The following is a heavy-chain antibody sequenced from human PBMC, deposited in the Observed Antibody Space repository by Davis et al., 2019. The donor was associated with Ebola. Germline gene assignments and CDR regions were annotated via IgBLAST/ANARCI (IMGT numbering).Heavy chain of an antibody. V-gene: IGHV1-69*06. J-gene: IGHJ4*02. D-gene: IGHD6-13*01. Sequence: SVKVSCKASGNTISTYTVDWVRQAPGQGLEWMGGIIPIFGTTNYAQKFRGRVMITADKSTSTVYMELSSLRSEDTAVYYCARGGAIAAFLGGYWGQGTLVTVSS. CDR2: IIPIFGTT. CDR3: ARGGAIAAFLGGY. CDR1: GNTISTYT.